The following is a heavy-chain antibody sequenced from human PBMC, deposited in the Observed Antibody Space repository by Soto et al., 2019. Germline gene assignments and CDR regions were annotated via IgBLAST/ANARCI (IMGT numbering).Heavy chain of an antibody. CDR1: GGTLNKHA. CDR3: ARGGTSGWLKGAFDV. Sequence: QVQLVQSGAEVKKPGSSVKVSCRASGGTLNKHAITWVRRAPGLGLEWLGGIIPMFGRPNYPQKFQGRITITADASTNTSHMVLNSLTSDDTAVYYCARGGTSGWLKGAFDVWGLGTMVTVSS. V-gene: IGHV1-69*01. J-gene: IGHJ3*01. D-gene: IGHD6-19*01. CDR2: IIPMFGRP.